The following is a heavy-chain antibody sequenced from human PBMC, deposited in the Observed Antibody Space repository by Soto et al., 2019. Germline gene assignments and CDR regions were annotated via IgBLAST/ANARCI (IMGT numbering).Heavy chain of an antibody. CDR2: INTGNGRT. V-gene: IGHV1-3*04. Sequence: ASVKVSCKASGYIFSDFHMHWVRQAPGQRLEWMGRINTGNGRTKNSQKFRDRVTFTWDPSATTAFMELSGLTSDDTAVYYCARGSDYHVLDYWGRGTPVTVPS. CDR3: ARGSDYHVLDY. D-gene: IGHD3-10*01. CDR1: GYIFSDFH. J-gene: IGHJ4*02.